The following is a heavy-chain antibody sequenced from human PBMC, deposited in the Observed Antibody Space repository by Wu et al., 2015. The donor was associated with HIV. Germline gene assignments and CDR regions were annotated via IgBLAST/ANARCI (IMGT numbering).Heavy chain of an antibody. V-gene: IGHV1-2*02. CDR3: ARLQSLHGLYSNADY. D-gene: IGHD4-11*01. CDR2: INANRGGI. CDR1: GYTFTDYY. Sequence: QVQLLQSGAEVKKPGASVIISCKASGYTFTDYYIYWVRKTPGQGLEWMGWINANRGGIKYAQKFQGRVTMTRDTAVSTAYMELNSLRSDDTAVYYCARLQSLHGLYSNADYWGQGTLVTVSS. J-gene: IGHJ4*02.